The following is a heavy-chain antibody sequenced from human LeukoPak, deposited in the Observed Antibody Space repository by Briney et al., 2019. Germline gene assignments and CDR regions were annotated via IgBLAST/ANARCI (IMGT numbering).Heavy chain of an antibody. D-gene: IGHD6-13*01. Sequence: ASVKVSCKASGYTFTSYYMHWVRQAPGQGLEWMGIINPSGGSTSYAQKLQRRVNMTRDMSTSKVYMELRSVRSEDTAVYYCATGIAAAGTGLSAFDIWGQGTMVTVSS. CDR1: GYTFTSYY. V-gene: IGHV1-46*01. CDR2: INPSGGST. J-gene: IGHJ3*02. CDR3: ATGIAAAGTGLSAFDI.